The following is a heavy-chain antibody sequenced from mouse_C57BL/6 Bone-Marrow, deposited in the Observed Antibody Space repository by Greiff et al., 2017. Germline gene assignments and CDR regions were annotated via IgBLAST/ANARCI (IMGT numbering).Heavy chain of an antibody. D-gene: IGHD1-3*01. Sequence: QVQLQQPGAELVMPGASVKLSCKASGYTFTSYWMHWVKQRPGQGLEWIGEIDPSDSYTNYNQKFKGKSTLTVDKPSSTAYMQLSSLTSEDSAVYYCARSKDYWGQGTTLTVSS. J-gene: IGHJ2*01. V-gene: IGHV1-69*01. CDR3: ARSKDY. CDR2: IDPSDSYT. CDR1: GYTFTSYW.